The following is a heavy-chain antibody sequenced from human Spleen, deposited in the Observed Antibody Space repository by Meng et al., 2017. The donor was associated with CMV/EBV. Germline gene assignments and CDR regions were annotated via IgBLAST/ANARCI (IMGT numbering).Heavy chain of an antibody. D-gene: IGHD3-22*01. CDR2: IPHDRGSH. Sequence: GESLKISCVASGFTLSSYGMHWVRQAPGKGLEGVAFIPHDRGSHYYGDSVRGRFTISRDISKNTLYLQMDSLRTDDTAMYYCGTGGHYYGDWGQGTLVTVSS. CDR3: GTGGHYYGD. J-gene: IGHJ4*02. V-gene: IGHV3-30*02. CDR1: GFTLSSYG.